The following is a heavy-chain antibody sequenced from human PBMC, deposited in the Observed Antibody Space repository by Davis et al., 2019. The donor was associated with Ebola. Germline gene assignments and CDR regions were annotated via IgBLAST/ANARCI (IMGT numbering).Heavy chain of an antibody. D-gene: IGHD2-15*01. J-gene: IGHJ6*02. CDR3: ARGCSGGSCYLGGYYYGMDV. CDR2: ISSSSSYI. CDR1: GFTFSSYS. Sequence: GGSLRLSCAASGFTFSSYSMNWVRQAPGKGLEWVSSISSSSSYIYYADSVKGRFTISRDNAKNSLYLQMNSLRAEDTAVYYCARGCSGGSCYLGGYYYGMDVWGQGTTVTVSS. V-gene: IGHV3-21*01.